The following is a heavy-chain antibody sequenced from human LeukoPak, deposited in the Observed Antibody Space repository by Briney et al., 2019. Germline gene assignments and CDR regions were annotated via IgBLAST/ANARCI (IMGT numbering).Heavy chain of an antibody. J-gene: IGHJ6*03. Sequence: PSETLSLTCGVSGGSISSSYWWSWFRQSPGKGLEWIGEIYHSGSTNYNPSLKSRVTISVDTSKNQFSLRLSSVTAADTAIYYCARGANDYSKSTSYYMDVWGKGTTVTVSS. CDR3: ARGANDYSKSTSYYMDV. CDR1: GGSISSSYW. D-gene: IGHD4-11*01. CDR2: IYHSGST. V-gene: IGHV4-4*02.